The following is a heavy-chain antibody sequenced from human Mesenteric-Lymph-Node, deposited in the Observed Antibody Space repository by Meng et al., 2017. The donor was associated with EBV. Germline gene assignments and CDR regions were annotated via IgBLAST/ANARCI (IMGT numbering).Heavy chain of an antibody. D-gene: IGHD3-9*01. CDR3: ARHNYDVLTDYYAFDP. CDR2: IYYSGYT. J-gene: IGHJ5*02. CDR1: GASISSSSSSSYS. Sequence: QMQEAGPGPVGPSETLSLWCSGFGASISSSSSSSYSWGWIRQPPGKGLEWIGSIYYSGYTFYSPSLKSRITISVDTSKNQFSLRLSSVTAADTAVYYCARHNYDVLTDYYAFDPWGQGTLVTVFS. V-gene: IGHV4-39*01.